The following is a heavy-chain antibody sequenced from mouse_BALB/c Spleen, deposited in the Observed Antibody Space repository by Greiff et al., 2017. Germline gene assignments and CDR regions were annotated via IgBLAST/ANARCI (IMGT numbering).Heavy chain of an antibody. Sequence: QVQLQQPGAELVKPGASVKLSCKASGYTFTSYWMHWVKQRPGQGLEWIGEIDPSDSYTNYNQKFKGKATLTVDKSSSTAYMQLSSLTSEDSAVYYCARSGDYGPWFAYWGQGTLVTVSA. J-gene: IGHJ3*01. CDR3: ARSGDYGPWFAY. V-gene: IGHV1-69*02. D-gene: IGHD2-4*01. CDR2: IDPSDSYT. CDR1: GYTFTSYW.